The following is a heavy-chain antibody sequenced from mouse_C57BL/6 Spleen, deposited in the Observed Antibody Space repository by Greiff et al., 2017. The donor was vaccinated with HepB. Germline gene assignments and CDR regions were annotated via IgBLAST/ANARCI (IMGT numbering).Heavy chain of an antibody. D-gene: IGHD1-1*01. CDR1: GYSITSGYY. CDR2: ISYDGSN. V-gene: IGHV3-6*01. Sequence: EVQLQESGPGLVKPSQSLSLTCSVTGYSITSGYYWNWIRQFPGNKLEWMGYISYDGSNNYNPSLKNRISITRDTSKNQFFLKLNSVTTEDTATYYCAREGDYGNCWGQGTLVTVSA. J-gene: IGHJ3*01. CDR3: AREGDYGNC.